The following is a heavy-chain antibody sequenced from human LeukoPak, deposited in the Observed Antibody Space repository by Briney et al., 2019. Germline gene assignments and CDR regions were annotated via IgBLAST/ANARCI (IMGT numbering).Heavy chain of an antibody. CDR1: GFTFSSYA. J-gene: IGHJ4*02. Sequence: GGSLRLSCAASGFTFSSYAMYWVRQAPGKGLEWVAVISYDGSNKYYADSVKGRFTISRDNSKNTLYLQMNSLRAEDTAVYYCARARLKGYYDSSGYTDYWGQGTLVTVSS. V-gene: IGHV3-30-3*01. D-gene: IGHD3-22*01. CDR2: ISYDGSNK. CDR3: ARARLKGYYDSSGYTDY.